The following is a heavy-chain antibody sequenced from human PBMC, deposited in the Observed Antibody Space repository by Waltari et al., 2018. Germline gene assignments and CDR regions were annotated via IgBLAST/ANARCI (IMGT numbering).Heavy chain of an antibody. CDR2: IDSGGST. V-gene: IGHV3-53*01. J-gene: IGHJ4*02. Sequence: EVQLVESGGGLIQRGGSLRLPCAASGFFAGSNYMSWVRQAPGRGLEWVSLIDSGGSTYYADSVKGRFTISRDNSKNTLYLQMDSLSVEDTAVYYCARWQQWPVRAFDYWGQGTLVTVSS. CDR1: GFFAGSNY. CDR3: ARWQQWPVRAFDY. D-gene: IGHD6-19*01.